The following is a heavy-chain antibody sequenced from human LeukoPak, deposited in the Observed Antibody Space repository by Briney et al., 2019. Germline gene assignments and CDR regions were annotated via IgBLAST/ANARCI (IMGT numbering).Heavy chain of an antibody. D-gene: IGHD3-3*01. CDR1: GFIVSSNY. CDR2: IYSGGST. Sequence: GGSLRLSCAASGFIVSSNYMSWVRQASGKGLEWVSVIYSGGSTYYADSVKGRFTISRDNSKNTLYLQMNSLRAEDTAVYYCAKFSPTPLLNYYYYGMDVWGQGTTVTVSS. CDR3: AKFSPTPLLNYYYYGMDV. J-gene: IGHJ6*02. V-gene: IGHV3-53*01.